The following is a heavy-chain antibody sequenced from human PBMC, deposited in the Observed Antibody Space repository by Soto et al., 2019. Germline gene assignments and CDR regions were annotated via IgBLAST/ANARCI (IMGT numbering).Heavy chain of an antibody. V-gene: IGHV3-30-3*01. CDR2: ISYDGSNK. CDR1: GFTFSSYA. J-gene: IGHJ4*02. Sequence: ESVGGVVQPGRSLRLSCAASGFTFSSYAMHWVRQAPGKGLEWVAVISYDGSNKYYADSVKGRFTISRDNSKNTLYLQMNSLRAEDTAVYYCARDGKDIVVVPAATLDAPYYFDYWGQGTLVTVSS. CDR3: ARDGKDIVVVPAATLDAPYYFDY. D-gene: IGHD2-2*01.